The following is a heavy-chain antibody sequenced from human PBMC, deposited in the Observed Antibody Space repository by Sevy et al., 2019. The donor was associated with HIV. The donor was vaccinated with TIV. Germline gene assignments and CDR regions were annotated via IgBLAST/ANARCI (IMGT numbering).Heavy chain of an antibody. D-gene: IGHD3-3*01. J-gene: IGHJ3*02. CDR1: GFTFSNAW. Sequence: GGSLRLSCAASGFTFSNAWMSWVRQAPGKGLEWVGRIKSKTDGGTTHYAAPVKGRFTISTDESKNTLYLQMNSLKTEDTAVYYCTTDTGISDYDFWSGRDDTFDNWGQGTMVTVSS. CDR3: TTDTGISDYDFWSGRDDTFDN. V-gene: IGHV3-15*01. CDR2: IKSKTDGGTT.